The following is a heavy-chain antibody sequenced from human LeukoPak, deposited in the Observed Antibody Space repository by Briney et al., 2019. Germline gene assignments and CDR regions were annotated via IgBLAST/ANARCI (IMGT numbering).Heavy chain of an antibody. CDR1: GGSISSYY. CDR3: ASQRGHYDYVWGSYRYTGFIY. J-gene: IGHJ4*02. CDR2: IYYSGST. Sequence: SETLSLTCTVSGGSISSYYWSWIRQSPGKGLEWIGYIYYSGSTNYNPSLKSRVTISVDTSKNQFSLKLSSVTAADTAVYYCASQRGHYDYVWGSYRYTGFIYWGQGTLVTVSS. D-gene: IGHD3-16*02. V-gene: IGHV4-59*08.